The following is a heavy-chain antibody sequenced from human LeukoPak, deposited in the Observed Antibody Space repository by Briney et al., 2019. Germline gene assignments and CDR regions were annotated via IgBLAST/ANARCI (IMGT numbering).Heavy chain of an antibody. CDR2: IKSKTDGGTT. CDR3: TTVGGYSSGWYDYYYYMDV. Sequence: PGRSLRLSCTASGFTFGDYGMSWVRQAPGKGLEWVGRIKSKTDGGTTDYAAPVKGRFTISRDDSKNTLYLQMNSLKTEDTAVYYCTTVGGYSSGWYDYYYYMDVWGKGTTVTVSS. D-gene: IGHD6-19*01. V-gene: IGHV3-15*01. J-gene: IGHJ6*03. CDR1: GFTFGDYG.